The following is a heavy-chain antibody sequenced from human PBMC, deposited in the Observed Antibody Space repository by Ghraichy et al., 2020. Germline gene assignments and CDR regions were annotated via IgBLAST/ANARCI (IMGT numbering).Heavy chain of an antibody. CDR3: ARLQVDSSGYYLFDY. V-gene: IGHV4-59*01. CDR2: IYYSGST. CDR1: GGSISSYY. D-gene: IGHD3-22*01. Sequence: SETLSLTCTVSGGSISSYYWSWIRQPPGKGLEWIGYIYYSGSTNYNPSLKSRVTISVDTSKNQFSLKLSSVTAADTAVYYCARLQVDSSGYYLFDYWGQGTLVTVSS. J-gene: IGHJ4*02.